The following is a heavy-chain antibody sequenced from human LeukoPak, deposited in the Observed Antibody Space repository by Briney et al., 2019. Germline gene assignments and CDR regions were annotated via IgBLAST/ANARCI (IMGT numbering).Heavy chain of an antibody. D-gene: IGHD3-9*01. CDR2: ISGGGGGT. J-gene: IGHJ4*02. V-gene: IGHV3-23*01. CDR1: GFTFRSYA. Sequence: GGSLRLSCAASGFTFRSYAMGWVRQSPGKGLEWVSSISGGGGGTYYAEFVKGRSTISRDNSKNTLCLQMNSLRAEDTAVYYCAKFNEILTGYFDYWGQGTLVTVSS. CDR3: AKFNEILTGYFDY.